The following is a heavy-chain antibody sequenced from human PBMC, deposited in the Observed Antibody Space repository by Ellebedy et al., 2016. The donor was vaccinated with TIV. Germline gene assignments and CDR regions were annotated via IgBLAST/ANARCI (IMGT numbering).Heavy chain of an antibody. J-gene: IGHJ3*02. Sequence: GGSLRLSCAASGFTFSNAWMNWVRQAPGKGLEWVSSISSSSSYIYYADSVRGRFTVSRDNAKNSLYLQMNSLGAEDTAVYYCARVTGGLGGAFDIWGQGTMVTVSS. CDR3: ARVTGGLGGAFDI. CDR1: GFTFSNAW. CDR2: ISSSSSYI. D-gene: IGHD2-8*02. V-gene: IGHV3-21*01.